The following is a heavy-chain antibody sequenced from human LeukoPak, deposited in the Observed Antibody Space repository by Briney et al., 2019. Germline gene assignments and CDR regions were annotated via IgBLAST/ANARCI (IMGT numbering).Heavy chain of an antibody. CDR2: IYYSGST. Sequence: SETLSLTCTVSGGSIGSDDYYWSWIRQPPGKGLEWIGCIYYSGSTYYNPSLKSRVTISVDTSKNQFYLKLNSVTAADTAVYYCARGVERIFGVVNWFDPWGQGTPVTVSS. V-gene: IGHV4-30-4*01. CDR1: GGSIGSDDYY. J-gene: IGHJ5*02. CDR3: ARGVERIFGVVNWFDP. D-gene: IGHD3-3*01.